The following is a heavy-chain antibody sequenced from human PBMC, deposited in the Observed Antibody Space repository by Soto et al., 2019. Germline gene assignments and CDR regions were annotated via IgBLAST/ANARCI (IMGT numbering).Heavy chain of an antibody. J-gene: IGHJ4*02. CDR1: DGFISSSNY. CDR2: VYHNGGP. Sequence: QVQLQESGPGLVKPSGTLSLTCAVSDGFISSSNYWSWVRQPPGKGLEWIGQVYHNGGPSYNPSLRRRVTMSKDKSKNQFSLNLSAVTAADTAVYFCVRQGGRLFDYWGQGHLVTVYS. V-gene: IGHV4-4*02. CDR3: VRQGGRLFDY. D-gene: IGHD2-15*01.